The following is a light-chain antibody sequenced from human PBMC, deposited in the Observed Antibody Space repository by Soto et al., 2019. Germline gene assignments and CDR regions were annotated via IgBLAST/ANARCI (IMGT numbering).Light chain of an antibody. V-gene: IGKV3D-15*01. Sequence: EIVLTQSPGTLSLSPGGRATLSCRASQSLSSTYLAWYQQKPGQAPRLVICDIFTRATGVPTRISGSGSGTEFTLTISSLQSEDFAVYFCQQYNSWPLTFGGGTKVDIK. J-gene: IGKJ4*01. CDR3: QQYNSWPLT. CDR2: DIF. CDR1: QSLSSTY.